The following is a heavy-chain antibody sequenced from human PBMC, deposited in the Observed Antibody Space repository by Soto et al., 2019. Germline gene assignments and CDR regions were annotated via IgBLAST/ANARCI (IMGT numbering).Heavy chain of an antibody. CDR2: INPDGGGT. CDR1: GYTFTSYY. J-gene: IGHJ6*02. CDR3: AVGGNYLSMDV. Sequence: QVQLVQSGAEVKKPGASVKVSCKASGYTFTSYYMHWVRLAPGQGLEWMGIINPDGGGTSYAQQFQGRVIMTRDTSTSTVYMEMSSLRSEDTAVYYCAVGGNYLSMDVWGQVTTVNVSS. V-gene: IGHV1-46*01. D-gene: IGHD4-4*01.